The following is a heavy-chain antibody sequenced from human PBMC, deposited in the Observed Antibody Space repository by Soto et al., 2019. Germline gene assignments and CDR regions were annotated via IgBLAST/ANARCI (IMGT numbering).Heavy chain of an antibody. CDR3: ARFWGVADVEGGAFDI. CDR2: IYYSGST. J-gene: IGHJ3*02. CDR1: GGSVSSGSYY. Sequence: QVQLQESGPGLVKPSETLSLTCTVSGGSVSSGSYYWSWIRQPPGKGLEWIGYIYYSGSTNYNPSLKSRVTISVDASKNQFSLRLSAVTAADTAVYYCARFWGVADVEGGAFDIWGQGTMVTVSS. V-gene: IGHV4-61*01. D-gene: IGHD3-16*01.